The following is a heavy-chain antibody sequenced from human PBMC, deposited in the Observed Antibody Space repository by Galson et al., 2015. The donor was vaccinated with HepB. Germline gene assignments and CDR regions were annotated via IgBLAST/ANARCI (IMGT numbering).Heavy chain of an antibody. V-gene: IGHV3-7*01. CDR1: GFTFSNSW. CDR3: ARKTYYYASGIYGWFDP. CDR2: INQNGSAE. J-gene: IGHJ5*02. Sequence: LRLSCAASGFTFSNSWMSWVRQAPGKGLEWVANINQNGSAEYSVDSVKGRFTISRDNAKNSLYLQMNSLRAEDTAVYYCARKTYYYASGIYGWFDPWGQGTLVTVSS. D-gene: IGHD3-10*01.